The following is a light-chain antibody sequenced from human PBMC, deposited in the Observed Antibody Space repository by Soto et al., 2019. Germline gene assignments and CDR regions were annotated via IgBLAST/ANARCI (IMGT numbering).Light chain of an antibody. CDR3: QLYGSSRWT. J-gene: IGKJ1*01. V-gene: IGKV3-20*01. CDR2: SAS. Sequence: EIVLTQSPGTLSLSPGERGTLSCRASQNLGTLYLAWFQQKSVQAPRLLIYSASRRATGIPDRFSGSRSGTDFTLTISRLEPEDFAVYFCQLYGSSRWTFGQGTKVDI. CDR1: QNLGTLY.